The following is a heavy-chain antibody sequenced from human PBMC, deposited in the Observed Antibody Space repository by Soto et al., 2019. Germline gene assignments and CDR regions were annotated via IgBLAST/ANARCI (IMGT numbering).Heavy chain of an antibody. CDR3: AKDSRVRNWNYAGNAFNI. D-gene: IGHD1-7*01. V-gene: IGHV3-9*01. CDR2: ISWNSGSI. J-gene: IGHJ3*02. Sequence: EVQLVESGGGLVQPGRSLRLSCAASGFTFDDYAMHWVRQAPGKGLEWVSGISWNSGSIGYADSVKGRFTISRDNAKNSLYLQMNSLRAEDTALYYCAKDSRVRNWNYAGNAFNIWGQGTMVTVSS. CDR1: GFTFDDYA.